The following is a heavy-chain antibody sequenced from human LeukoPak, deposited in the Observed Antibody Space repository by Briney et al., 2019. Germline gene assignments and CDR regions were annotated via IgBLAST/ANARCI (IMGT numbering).Heavy chain of an antibody. CDR2: MSYDGFKK. D-gene: IGHD5-18*01. CDR1: GFTFSSYA. CDR3: AKTKGYSYGYYFDY. Sequence: GRSLRLSCAASGFTFSSYAMRWVRQSLGKGLEWVAVMSYDGFKKYSADSVKGRFTISRDNYKNTLYLQMNSLRAEDTAVYYCAKTKGYSYGYYFDYWGEGTLVTVSS. J-gene: IGHJ4*02. V-gene: IGHV3-30*18.